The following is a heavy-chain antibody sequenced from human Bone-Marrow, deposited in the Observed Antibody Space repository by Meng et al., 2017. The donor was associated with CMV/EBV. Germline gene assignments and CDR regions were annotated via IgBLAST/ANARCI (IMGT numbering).Heavy chain of an antibody. D-gene: IGHD6-19*01. J-gene: IGHJ4*02. CDR1: GFTFRNYW. V-gene: IGHV3-7*03. Sequence: GESLKISCAASGFTFRNYWMSWVRQAPGKGLEWVANIKQDGREKYYVDSVKGRFTISRDDAKNSVSLQMNSLRSDDTAVYYCARTVSRDQWLALPHWGQGTLVTVSS. CDR2: IKQDGREK. CDR3: ARTVSRDQWLALPH.